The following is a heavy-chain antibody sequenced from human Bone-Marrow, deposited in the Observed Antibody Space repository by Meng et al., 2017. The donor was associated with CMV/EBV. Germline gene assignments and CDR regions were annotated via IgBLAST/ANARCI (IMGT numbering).Heavy chain of an antibody. J-gene: IGHJ5*01. V-gene: IGHV4-59*01. D-gene: IGHD4-11*01. CDR3: ARGNFDYNNYHGWFDS. CDR1: GGSIIGYY. CDR2: IYYSGST. Sequence: SETLSLTCTVSGGSIIGYYWSWVRQSPGKGLEWIAYIYYSGSTNYNPSLKSRVTISVDTSKNQFSLKLSSVTAADTAVYYCARGNFDYNNYHGWFDSWGQGTLVPVPS.